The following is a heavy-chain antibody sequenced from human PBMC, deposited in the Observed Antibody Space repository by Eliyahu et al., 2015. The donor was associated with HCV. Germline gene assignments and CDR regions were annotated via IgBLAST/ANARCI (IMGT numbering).Heavy chain of an antibody. CDR3: ARVVPAAMSRVGYYYYGMDV. D-gene: IGHD2-2*01. V-gene: IGHV1-69*06. CDR2: IIPIFGTA. Sequence: QVQLVQSGAEVKKPGSSVKVSCKASGGTFSSXAISWVRXAPGQGLEWMGGIIPIFGTANYAQKFQGRVTITADKSTSTAYMELSSLRSEDTAVYYCARVVPAAMSRVGYYYYGMDVWGQGTTVTVSS. J-gene: IGHJ6*02. CDR1: GGTFSSXA.